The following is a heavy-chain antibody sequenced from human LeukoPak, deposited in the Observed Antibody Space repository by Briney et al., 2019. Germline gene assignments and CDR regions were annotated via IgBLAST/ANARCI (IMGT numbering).Heavy chain of an antibody. V-gene: IGHV1-2*02. CDR2: INPNSGGT. D-gene: IGHD5-12*01. J-gene: IGHJ4*02. CDR1: GYTFTGYY. Sequence: ASVKASCKASGYTFTGYYMHWVRQAPGQGLEWMGWINPNSGGTNYAQKFQGRVTMTRDTSISTAYMELSRLRSDDTAVYYCARGRSGYDLDFDYWGQGTLVTVSS. CDR3: ARGRSGYDLDFDY.